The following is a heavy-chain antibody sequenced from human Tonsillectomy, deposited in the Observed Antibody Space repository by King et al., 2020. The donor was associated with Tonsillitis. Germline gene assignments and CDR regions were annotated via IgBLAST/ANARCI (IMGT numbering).Heavy chain of an antibody. D-gene: IGHD2-15*01. Sequence: VQLVESGGGVVQPGGSLRLSCAASGFTFSSYGMHWVRQAPAKGLEWVAFIRYDGSNKYYADSVKGRFTISRDNSKNTLYLQMNSLRAEDTAVYYCASLGYCSGGSCYGFDYWGQGTLVTVSS. J-gene: IGHJ4*02. CDR2: IRYDGSNK. CDR3: ASLGYCSGGSCYGFDY. CDR1: GFTFSSYG. V-gene: IGHV3-30*02.